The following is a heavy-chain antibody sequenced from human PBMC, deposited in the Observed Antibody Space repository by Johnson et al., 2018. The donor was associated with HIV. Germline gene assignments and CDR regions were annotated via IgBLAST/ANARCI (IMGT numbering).Heavy chain of an antibody. CDR3: AKVRWELSSICAFDI. CDR1: GFTFSYYG. CDR2: IWYDGSNK. D-gene: IGHD1-26*01. Sequence: QVQLVESGGGVVQPGRSLRLSCAASGFTFSYYGIHWVRQAPGKGLEWVAVIWYDGSNKYYADSVKGRFTISRDNSKNTLYLQMNSLRAEDTAVYYCAKVRWELSSICAFDIWGQGTMVTVSS. J-gene: IGHJ3*02. V-gene: IGHV3-33*06.